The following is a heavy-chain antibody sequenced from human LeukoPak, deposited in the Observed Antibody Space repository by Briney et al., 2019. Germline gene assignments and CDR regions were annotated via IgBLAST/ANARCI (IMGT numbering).Heavy chain of an antibody. J-gene: IGHJ3*02. D-gene: IGHD1-1*01. V-gene: IGHV4-31*03. CDR1: GGSISSGGYY. CDR3: ARVNWPDAFDI. CDR2: IYYSGST. Sequence: SETLSLTCTVSGGSISSGGYYWSWIRQHPGKGLEWIGYIYYSGSTYYNPSLKSRVTISVDTSKNQFSLRLSSVTAADTAVYYCARVNWPDAFDIWGQGTMVTVSS.